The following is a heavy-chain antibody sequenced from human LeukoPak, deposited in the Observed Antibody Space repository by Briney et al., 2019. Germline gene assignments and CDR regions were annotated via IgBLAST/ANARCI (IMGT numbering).Heavy chain of an antibody. Sequence: PSETLSLTCTVSGGSISSYYWSWIRQPPGKGLEWIGYIYYSGSTNYNPSLKSRVTISVDTSKNQFSLKLSSVTAADTAVYYCARVLDPIVVVTPYGMDVWGQGTTVTVSS. V-gene: IGHV4-59*08. CDR1: GGSISSYY. CDR2: IYYSGST. J-gene: IGHJ6*02. D-gene: IGHD2-21*02. CDR3: ARVLDPIVVVTPYGMDV.